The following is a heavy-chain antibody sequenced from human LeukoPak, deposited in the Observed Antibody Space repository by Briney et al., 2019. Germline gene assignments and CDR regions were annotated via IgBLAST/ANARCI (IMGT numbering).Heavy chain of an antibody. J-gene: IGHJ5*02. CDR3: ARARGWTIFGVARGWFDP. Sequence: ASVKVSCKASGYTFTSYYMHWVRQAPGQGLEWMGIINPSGGSTSYAQKFQGRVTMTRDMSTSTVYMELSSLRSEDTAVYYCARARGWTIFGVARGWFDPWGQGTLVTVSS. V-gene: IGHV1-46*01. D-gene: IGHD3-3*01. CDR1: GYTFTSYY. CDR2: INPSGGST.